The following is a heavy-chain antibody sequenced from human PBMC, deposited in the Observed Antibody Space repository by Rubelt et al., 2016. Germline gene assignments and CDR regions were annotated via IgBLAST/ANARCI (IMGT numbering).Heavy chain of an antibody. CDR2: IYYSGST. D-gene: IGHD2-2*01. V-gene: IGHV4-59*04. Sequence: QVQLQESGPGLVKPSETLSLTCTVSGGSISSYYWSWIRQPPGKGLEWIGSIYYSGSTYYNPSLKSRVTISVDTSKNQFSLKLSSVTAADTAVYYCATYFSTPGYFDLWGRGTLVTVSS. CDR1: GGSISSYY. CDR3: ATYFSTPGYFDL. J-gene: IGHJ2*01.